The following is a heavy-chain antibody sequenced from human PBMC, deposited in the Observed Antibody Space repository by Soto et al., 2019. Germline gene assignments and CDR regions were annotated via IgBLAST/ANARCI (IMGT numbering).Heavy chain of an antibody. J-gene: IGHJ4*02. Sequence: EVPLVESGGGLVQPGRSLRLSCAASGFTFDDYAMHWVRQAPGKGLEWVSGISWNSGSIGYADPVKGRFTISRDNAKNSLYLQMNSLKAEDTALYYCAKALHSTSSYFDYWGQGTLVTVSS. CDR1: GFTFDDYA. CDR2: ISWNSGSI. D-gene: IGHD6-6*01. V-gene: IGHV3-9*01. CDR3: AKALHSTSSYFDY.